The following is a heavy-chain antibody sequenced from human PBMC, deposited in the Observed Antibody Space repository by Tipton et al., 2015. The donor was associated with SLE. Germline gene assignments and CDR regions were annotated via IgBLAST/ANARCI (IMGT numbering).Heavy chain of an antibody. Sequence: TLSLTCAVSGGSINNYYWSWIRQPPGKGLEWIGYIFYSGSTNYNPSLKSRVSMSLDTSKKQFSLYLSSVTAADTAVYYCARRDFWTGYFDYWGQGTLVTVSS. V-gene: IGHV4-59*12. CDR2: IFYSGST. J-gene: IGHJ4*02. CDR1: GGSINNYY. D-gene: IGHD3/OR15-3a*01. CDR3: ARRDFWTGYFDY.